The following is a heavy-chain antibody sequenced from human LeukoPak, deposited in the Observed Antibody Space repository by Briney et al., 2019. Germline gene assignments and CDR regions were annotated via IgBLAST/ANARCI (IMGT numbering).Heavy chain of an antibody. Sequence: GGSLRLSCAASGFTFSSYWTHWVRQAPGKGLVWVSRINSDGSSTSYADSVKGRFTISRDNAKNTLYLQMNSLRAEDTAVYYCARASGYCSSTSCTYYYGMDVWGQGTTVTVSS. CDR3: ARASGYCSSTSCTYYYGMDV. V-gene: IGHV3-74*01. CDR1: GFTFSSYW. CDR2: INSDGSST. D-gene: IGHD2-2*01. J-gene: IGHJ6*02.